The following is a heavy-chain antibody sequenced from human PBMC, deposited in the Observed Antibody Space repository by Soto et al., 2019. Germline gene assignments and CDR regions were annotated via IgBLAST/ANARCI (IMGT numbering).Heavy chain of an antibody. D-gene: IGHD5-18*01. CDR2: ISVSGGSA. J-gene: IGHJ4*02. CDR3: ARDPGIQLY. Sequence: PGGSLRLSCAASGFTFSSYAMSWVRQAPGKGLEWVSAISVSGGSAYYADSVKGRFTISRDNSKNTLYLQMNSLRAEDTAVYYCARDPGIQLYRGQGTLVTVSS. CDR1: GFTFSSYA. V-gene: IGHV3-23*01.